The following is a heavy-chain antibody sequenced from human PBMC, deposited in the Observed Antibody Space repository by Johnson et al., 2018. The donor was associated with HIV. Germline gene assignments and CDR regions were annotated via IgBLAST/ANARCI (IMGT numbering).Heavy chain of an antibody. Sequence: QMLLVESGGGVVQPGRSLRLSCAASGFTFSSYGMHWVRQAPGKGLEWVAVIRYDGSNKYYADSVKGRFTISRDNSKNTLYLQMNSLRAEDTAVYYCASKTPVVEDAFDIWGQGTMVTVSS. CDR1: GFTFSSYG. V-gene: IGHV3-33*01. CDR2: IRYDGSNK. D-gene: IGHD2-2*01. CDR3: ASKTPVVEDAFDI. J-gene: IGHJ3*02.